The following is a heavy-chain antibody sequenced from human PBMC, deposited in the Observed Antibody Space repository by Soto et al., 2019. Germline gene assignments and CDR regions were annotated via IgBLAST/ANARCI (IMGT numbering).Heavy chain of an antibody. V-gene: IGHV3-9*01. Sequence: GGSLRLSCAASGFTFDDYAMHWVRQAPGKGLEWVSGISWNSGSIGYADSVKGRFTISRDNAKNSLYLQMNSLRAEDTALYYCATFDYWGQGTLVTVSS. CDR2: ISWNSGSI. CDR3: ATFDY. J-gene: IGHJ4*02. CDR1: GFTFDDYA.